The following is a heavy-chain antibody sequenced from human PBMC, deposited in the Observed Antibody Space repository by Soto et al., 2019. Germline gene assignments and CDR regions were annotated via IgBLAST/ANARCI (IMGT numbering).Heavy chain of an antibody. V-gene: IGHV3-11*06. J-gene: IGHJ6*02. D-gene: IGHD6-6*01. Sequence: PGGSLRLSCAASGFTFSDYYMSWIRQAPGKGLDWVAYSSSSSRTTKYGDPVKGRFTISRDNAKNWLFLQMNSLRGEDTAVYYCARDVYRYSSSSPEDVWGQGTTVTVSS. CDR3: ARDVYRYSSSSPEDV. CDR1: GFTFSDYY. CDR2: SSSSSRTT.